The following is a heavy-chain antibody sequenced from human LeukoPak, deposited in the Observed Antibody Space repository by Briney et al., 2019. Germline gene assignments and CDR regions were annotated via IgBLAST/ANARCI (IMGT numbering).Heavy chain of an antibody. CDR3: AKRNTMVRGGPCFDY. D-gene: IGHD3-10*01. CDR1: GFTFSSYA. J-gene: IGHJ4*02. V-gene: IGHV3-23*01. Sequence: PGGSLRLSCAASGFTFSSYAMNWVRQAPGKGPEWVSIIFGNGDTTYYADSVKGRFTVSRDNSKDTLYLQMNDLRPDGTAIYYCAKRNTMVRGGPCFDYWGQGLLVTVSS. CDR2: IFGNGDTT.